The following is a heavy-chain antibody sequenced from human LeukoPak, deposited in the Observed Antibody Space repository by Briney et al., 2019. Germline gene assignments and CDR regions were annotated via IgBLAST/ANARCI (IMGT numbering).Heavy chain of an antibody. Sequence: GGPLRLSCAASGFTFSSYAMHWVRQAPGKGLEWVAVISYDGSNKYYADSVKGRFTISRDNAKNSLYLQMNSLRAEDTAVYYCARDRSPDDYWGQGTLVTVSS. CDR1: GFTFSSYA. CDR2: ISYDGSNK. V-gene: IGHV3-30*04. J-gene: IGHJ4*02. CDR3: ARDRSPDDY.